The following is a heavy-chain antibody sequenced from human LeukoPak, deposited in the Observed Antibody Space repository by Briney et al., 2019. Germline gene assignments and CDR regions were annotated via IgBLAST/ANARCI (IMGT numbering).Heavy chain of an antibody. CDR3: AREGPAQMVDFDY. J-gene: IGHJ4*02. V-gene: IGHV1-2*02. Sequence: ASVKVSCKASGYTFTGSGWYLFWLRQAPGQGLECVGWIHPNHGATLYAQKFQGRVAMTTDTYISTAYMALSRLRSDDTAMYYCAREGPAQMVDFDYWGQGTLVTVSS. CDR1: GYTFTGSGWY. CDR2: IHPNHGAT. D-gene: IGHD3-10*01.